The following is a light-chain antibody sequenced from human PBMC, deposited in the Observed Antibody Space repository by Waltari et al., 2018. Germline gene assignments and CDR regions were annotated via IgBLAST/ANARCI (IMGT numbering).Light chain of an antibody. J-gene: IGKJ3*01. CDR2: DAS. Sequence: EIVLTQSPATLSLSPGERATLSCRASQSVSRYLAWYQQKPGHAPRLLIYDASNRATGIPARFSGSGSGTDFTLTISSLEPEDFAVYYCQQRSSWPIFTFGPGTKVDIK. CDR1: QSVSRY. V-gene: IGKV3-11*01. CDR3: QQRSSWPIFT.